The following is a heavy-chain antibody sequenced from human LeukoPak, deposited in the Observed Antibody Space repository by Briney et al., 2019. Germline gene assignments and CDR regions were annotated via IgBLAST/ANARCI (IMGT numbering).Heavy chain of an antibody. CDR3: ARDVTGSLDY. V-gene: IGHV3-33*01. CDR1: GFAFSTYV. CDR2: IWFDGSKD. Sequence: GGSLRLSCAASGFAFSTYVMHWVRQAPGKGLEWVAIIWFDGSKDYHADSVKGRFTISRDNSRNTLFLQMDSLRVEDTALYYCARDVTGSLDYWGQGTLVTDSS. J-gene: IGHJ4*02. D-gene: IGHD2-8*02.